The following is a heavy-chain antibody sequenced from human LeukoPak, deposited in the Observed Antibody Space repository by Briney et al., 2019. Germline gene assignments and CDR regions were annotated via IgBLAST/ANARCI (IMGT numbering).Heavy chain of an antibody. CDR1: GFTFTAYS. J-gene: IGHJ4*02. D-gene: IGHD4-17*01. Sequence: GGSLRLSCAASGFTFTAYSMTWVRQAPGKGLEWVANINEDGSEKHYVDSVKGRFTISRDNAKNSLYLQMNSLRAEDTAVYYCARESDYGDYVGYWGQGTLVTVSS. CDR3: ARESDYGDYVGY. CDR2: INEDGSEK. V-gene: IGHV3-7*01.